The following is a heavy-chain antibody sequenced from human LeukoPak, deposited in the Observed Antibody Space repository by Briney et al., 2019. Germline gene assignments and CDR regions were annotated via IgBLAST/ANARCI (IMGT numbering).Heavy chain of an antibody. CDR3: ARDRGYFDN. J-gene: IGHJ4*02. V-gene: IGHV3-21*01. CDR1: GVTFSTFE. Sequence: PGGSLRLSCAGSGVTFSTFEVNWVRQAPGKGLEWLSSITSSSNYIYYADSVKGRFTISRDNVQNSLYLQMNSLRAEDTAMYYCARDRGYFDNWGQGTLVTVSS. CDR2: ITSSSNYI.